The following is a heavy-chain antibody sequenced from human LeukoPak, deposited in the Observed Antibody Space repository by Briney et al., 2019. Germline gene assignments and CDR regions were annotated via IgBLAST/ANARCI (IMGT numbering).Heavy chain of an antibody. CDR3: ARGRESSSWPNYYFDY. CDR2: ISSSSSYI. J-gene: IGHJ4*02. D-gene: IGHD6-13*01. CDR1: GFTFSSYS. V-gene: IGHV3-21*01. Sequence: PGGSLRLSCAASGFTFSSYSMNWVRQAPGKGLEWVSSISSSSSYIYYADSVKGRFTISRDNAKNSLYLQMNSLRAEDTAVYYCARGRESSSWPNYYFDYWGQGTLVTVSS.